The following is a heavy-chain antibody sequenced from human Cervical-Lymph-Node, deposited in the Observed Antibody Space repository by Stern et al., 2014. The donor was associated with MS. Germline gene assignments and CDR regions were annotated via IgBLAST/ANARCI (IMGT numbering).Heavy chain of an antibody. CDR3: ATTRWDLFTWNWFDP. Sequence: VQLVESGPGLVKPSQTLSLTCTVSGGSISSSGYYWSWIRQPADKGLEWIGRIHDSGGTYYNPSLKSPVTISMDTAKNPFSLKLPSVTAADTAVYYCATTRWDLFTWNWFDPWGQGTLVTVSS. CDR1: GGSISSSGYY. D-gene: IGHD1-26*01. CDR2: IHDSGGT. V-gene: IGHV4-61*02. J-gene: IGHJ5*02.